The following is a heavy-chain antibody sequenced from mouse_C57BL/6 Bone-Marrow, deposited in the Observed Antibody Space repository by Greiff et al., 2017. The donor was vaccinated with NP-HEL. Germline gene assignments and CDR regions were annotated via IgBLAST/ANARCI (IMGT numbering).Heavy chain of an antibody. Sequence: EVKLMESGGGLVQPGGSLSLSCAASGFTFTDYYMSWVRQPPGKALEWLGFIRNKANGYTTEYSASVKGRFTISRDNSQSILYLQMNALRAEDSATYYCARYGYDYGEGPFAYWGQGTLVTVSA. CDR1: GFTFTDYY. V-gene: IGHV7-3*01. CDR2: IRNKANGYTT. CDR3: ARYGYDYGEGPFAY. D-gene: IGHD2-4*01. J-gene: IGHJ3*01.